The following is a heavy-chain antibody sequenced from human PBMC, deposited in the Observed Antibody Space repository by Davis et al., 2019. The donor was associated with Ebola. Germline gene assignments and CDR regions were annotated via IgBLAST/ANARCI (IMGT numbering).Heavy chain of an antibody. J-gene: IGHJ5*02. CDR3: ASRTYYYGSGSYYLAPFDP. CDR2: IYYSGST. V-gene: IGHV4-59*08. CDR1: SGSISPSY. Sequence: SETLSLTCIVSSGSISPSYWNWIRQPPGKGLEWIGSIYYSGSTNYNPSLKSRVTISVDTSKNQFSLKLSSVTAADTAVYYCASRTYYYGSGSYYLAPFDPWGQGTLVTVSS. D-gene: IGHD3-10*01.